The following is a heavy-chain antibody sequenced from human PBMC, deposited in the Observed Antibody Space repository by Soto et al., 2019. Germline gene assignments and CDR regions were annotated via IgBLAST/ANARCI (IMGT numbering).Heavy chain of an antibody. CDR1: GYSCTSYW. J-gene: IGHJ6*02. Sequence: PGESLKISCKGSGYSCTSYWISWLRQMPVKGLEWMGRIDPGDSYTNYSPSFQGHVTISADKSISTAYLQLSSLKASDTAMYYCARHGRMDVWGQGTTVTVSS. CDR3: ARHGRMDV. V-gene: IGHV5-10-1*01. CDR2: IDPGDSYT.